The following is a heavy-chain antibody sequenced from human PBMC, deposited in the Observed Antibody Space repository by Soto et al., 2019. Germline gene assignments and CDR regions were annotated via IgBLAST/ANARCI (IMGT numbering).Heavy chain of an antibody. Sequence: DVQLLESGGGLVQPGGALRLSCAASGFIFSDYAMTWVRQAPGKGLEWVSGIGGGGSDTYYVDPVKGRFTIPRDNSKNTLYRQMNSRRAEDTALYYWAKDAVPFNGQWDWFDSGGQGTLVTVSS. CDR3: AKDAVPFNGQWDWFDS. CDR2: IGGGGSDT. J-gene: IGHJ5*01. CDR1: GFIFSDYA. D-gene: IGHD6-19*01. V-gene: IGHV3-23*01.